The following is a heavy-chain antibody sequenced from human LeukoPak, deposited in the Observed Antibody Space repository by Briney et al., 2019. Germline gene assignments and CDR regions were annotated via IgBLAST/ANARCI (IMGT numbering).Heavy chain of an antibody. D-gene: IGHD1-7*01. CDR1: GGSFSERY. CDR2: IDQGGSS. J-gene: IGHJ5*02. V-gene: IGHV4-34*01. CDR3: ASVTGTTYLSNWFDP. Sequence: KSSETLSLTCAVSGGSFSERYWTWIRQPPGKGLEWIGEIDQGGSSNYNPSLKSRMTLSIDTSKNQFSLRLRSLTAADTAVYYCASVTGTTYLSNWFDPWGQGTLVTVSS.